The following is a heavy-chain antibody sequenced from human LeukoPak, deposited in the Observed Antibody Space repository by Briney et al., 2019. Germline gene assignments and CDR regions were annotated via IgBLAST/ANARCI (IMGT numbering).Heavy chain of an antibody. Sequence: GGSLRLSCAASGFTFSDYPMHWVRQAPGKGLEYVSAITTNGGSTYYANSVKGRFIVSRDNSKNTLYLQMGSLRVEDMAVYYCASSMVRGVTMRCMDVWGQGTTVTVSS. CDR2: ITTNGGST. V-gene: IGHV3-64*01. J-gene: IGHJ6*02. CDR3: ASSMVRGVTMRCMDV. CDR1: GFTFSDYP. D-gene: IGHD3-10*01.